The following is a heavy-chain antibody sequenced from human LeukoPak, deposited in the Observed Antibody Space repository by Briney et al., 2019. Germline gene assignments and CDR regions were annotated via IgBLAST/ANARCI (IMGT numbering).Heavy chain of an antibody. D-gene: IGHD3-10*01. CDR3: ARSYYYSSGSPWGYYYYGMDV. J-gene: IGHJ6*04. CDR1: GYTFTSYA. Sequence: GASVKVSCKASGYTFTSYAMHWVRQAPGQRLEWMGWINAGNGNTKYSQKFQGRVTITRDTSASTAYMELSSLRSEDTAVYYCARSYYYSSGSPWGYYYYGMDVWGKGTTVTVSS. CDR2: INAGNGNT. V-gene: IGHV1-3*01.